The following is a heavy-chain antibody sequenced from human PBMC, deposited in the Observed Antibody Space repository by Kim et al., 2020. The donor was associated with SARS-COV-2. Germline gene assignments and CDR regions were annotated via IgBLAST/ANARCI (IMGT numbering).Heavy chain of an antibody. CDR1: GFTFDDYA. J-gene: IGHJ4*02. CDR2: ISWNSGNM. V-gene: IGHV3-9*01. Sequence: SLRLSCAASGFTFDDYAMYWVRQAPGKGLEWVSGISWNSGNMVYADSVKGRFTISRDNAKNSLYLQMNSLRAEDTALYYCVRSSSWYYFDYWGQGTLVTVSS. CDR3: VRSSSWYYFDY. D-gene: IGHD6-13*01.